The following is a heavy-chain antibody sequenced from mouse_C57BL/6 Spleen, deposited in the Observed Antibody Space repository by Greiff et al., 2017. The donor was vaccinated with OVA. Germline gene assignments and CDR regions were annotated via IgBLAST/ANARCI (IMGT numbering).Heavy chain of an antibody. CDR2: IDPSDSYT. Sequence: VKLQQPGAELVMPGASVKLSCKASGYTFTSYWMHWVKQRPGQGLEWIGEIDPSDSYTNYNQKFKGKSTLTVDKSSSTAYMQLSSLTSEDSAVYYCARSLGSSTPFAYWGQGTLVTVSA. J-gene: IGHJ3*01. D-gene: IGHD1-1*01. CDR3: ARSLGSSTPFAY. CDR1: GYTFTSYW. V-gene: IGHV1-69*01.